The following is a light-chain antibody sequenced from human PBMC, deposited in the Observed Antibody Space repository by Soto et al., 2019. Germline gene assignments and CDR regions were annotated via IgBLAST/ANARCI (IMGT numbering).Light chain of an antibody. CDR2: GAY. J-gene: IGKJ1*01. V-gene: IGKV3-20*01. CDR3: QQYGSSPRT. CDR1: QSVSNY. Sequence: EIVLTQSPGTLSLSPGERATLSCRASQSVSNYLAWYQQKPGQAPRLVIYGAYSRATGIPDRFSGSVSGTDFTLTISRLEPEDFAVYYCQQYGSSPRTFGQGTKVEIK.